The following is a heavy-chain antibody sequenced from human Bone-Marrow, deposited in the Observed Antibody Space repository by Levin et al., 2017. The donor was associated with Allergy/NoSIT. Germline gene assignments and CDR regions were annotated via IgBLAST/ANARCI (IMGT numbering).Heavy chain of an antibody. V-gene: IGHV3-11*01. CDR2: ISSSGSTI. Sequence: PGESLKISCAASGFTFSDYYMSWIRQAPGKGLEWVSYISSSGSTIYYADSVKGRFTISRDNAKNSLYLQMNSLRAEDTAVYYCARDGAPFTIFVYGMDVWGQGTTVTVAS. J-gene: IGHJ6*02. CDR3: ARDGAPFTIFVYGMDV. D-gene: IGHD3-3*01. CDR1: GFTFSDYY.